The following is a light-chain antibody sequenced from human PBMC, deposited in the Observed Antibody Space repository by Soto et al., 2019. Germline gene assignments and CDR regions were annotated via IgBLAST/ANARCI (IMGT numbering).Light chain of an antibody. CDR2: VNSDGSH. CDR1: SGHSHYA. CDR3: QAWCTGIRV. J-gene: IGLJ2*01. V-gene: IGLV4-69*02. Sequence: QSVLTQSPSASASLGASVKLTCTLSSGHSHYAIAWLQQQAEKGPRYLMKVNSDGSHTKGDETPGRFSGSSSGAERYLIISSLQSDDEADYYCQAWCTGIRVFGGGTKVTVL.